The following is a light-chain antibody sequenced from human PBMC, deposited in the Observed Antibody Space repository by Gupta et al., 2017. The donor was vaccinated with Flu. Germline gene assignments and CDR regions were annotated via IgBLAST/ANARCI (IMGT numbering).Light chain of an antibody. CDR2: AAS. Sequence: DIQMTQSPISLSASVGDRVTITCRTSQTINNYLNWYQQKPGTAPNLLIYAASRLQSGVPSRFSGSGSGTDFSLTISRLQPEDFATYFCQQSDGPPYNFGQGTKLKVK. CDR1: QTINNY. V-gene: IGKV1-39*01. CDR3: QQSDGPPYN. J-gene: IGKJ2*01.